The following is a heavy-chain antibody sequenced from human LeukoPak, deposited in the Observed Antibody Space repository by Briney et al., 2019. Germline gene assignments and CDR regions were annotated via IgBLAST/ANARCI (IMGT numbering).Heavy chain of an antibody. D-gene: IGHD2/OR15-2a*01. J-gene: IGHJ6*02. Sequence: GGSLRLSCAASGFTFSSYSMDWVRQAPGKGLEWVSSISSSSSYIYYADSVKGRFTISRDNAKNSLYLQMDSLRAEDTAVYYCARDFRNKGLDVWGQGTTVTVSS. CDR1: GFTFSSYS. CDR2: ISSSSSYI. CDR3: ARDFRNKGLDV. V-gene: IGHV3-21*01.